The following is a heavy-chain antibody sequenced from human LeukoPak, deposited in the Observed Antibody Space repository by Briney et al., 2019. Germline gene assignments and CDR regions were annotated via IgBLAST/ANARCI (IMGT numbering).Heavy chain of an antibody. Sequence: GGSLRLSCAASGFTFSNYWMSWVRQAPGKGLEWVASIRPDGSDDYYMDSVKGRFTISRDNAENSLYLQMNSLRAEDTAVYYCAKVRFGELLRGYFDYWGQGTLVTVSS. CDR2: IRPDGSDD. V-gene: IGHV3-7*01. J-gene: IGHJ4*02. CDR3: AKVRFGELLRGYFDY. D-gene: IGHD3-10*01. CDR1: GFTFSNYW.